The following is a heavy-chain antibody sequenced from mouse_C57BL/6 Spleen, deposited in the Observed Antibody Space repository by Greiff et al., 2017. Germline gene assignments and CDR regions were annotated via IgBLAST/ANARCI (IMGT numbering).Heavy chain of an antibody. CDR3: ARDYYGSSWFAY. V-gene: IGHV1-22*01. J-gene: IGHJ3*01. CDR2: INPNNGGI. CDR1: GYTFTDYN. D-gene: IGHD1-1*01. Sequence: EVQLQQSGPELVKPGASVKMSCKASGYTFTDYNMHWVKQSHGKSLEWIGYINPNNGGISYNQKFKGKATLTVNKSSSTAYMELRSLTSEDSAVYYCARDYYGSSWFAYWGQGTLVTVSA.